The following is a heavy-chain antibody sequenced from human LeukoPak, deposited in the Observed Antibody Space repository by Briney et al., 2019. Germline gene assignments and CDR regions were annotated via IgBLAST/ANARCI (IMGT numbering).Heavy chain of an antibody. J-gene: IGHJ4*02. CDR1: GFTFSSYA. D-gene: IGHD5-24*01. CDR3: AREGKRWLQYRPFDY. V-gene: IGHV3-23*01. Sequence: PGGSLRLSCAASGFTFSSYAMSWVRQAPGKGLEWVSAISGSGGSTYYADSVKGRFTISRDNVKNSLYLQMNSLRAEDTAVYYCAREGKRWLQYRPFDYWGQGTLVTVSS. CDR2: ISGSGGST.